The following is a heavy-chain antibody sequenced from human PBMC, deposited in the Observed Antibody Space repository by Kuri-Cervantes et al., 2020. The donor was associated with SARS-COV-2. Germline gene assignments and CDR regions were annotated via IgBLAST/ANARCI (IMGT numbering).Heavy chain of an antibody. V-gene: IGHV4-4*07. D-gene: IGHD1-26*01. J-gene: IGHJ4*02. CDR1: GGSISSYY. CDR2: IYTSGST. Sequence: GSLRLSCTVSGGSISSYYWSWIRQPAGKGLEWIGRIYTSGSTNYNPPLKSRVTMSVDTSKNQFSLKLSSVTAADTAVYYCARPGSLMAWDYWGQGTLVTVSS. CDR3: ARPGSLMAWDY.